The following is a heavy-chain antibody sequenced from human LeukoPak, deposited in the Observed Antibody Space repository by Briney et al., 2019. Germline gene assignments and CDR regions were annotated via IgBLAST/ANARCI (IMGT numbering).Heavy chain of an antibody. CDR3: AKDLPISYGSGSPYYFDY. CDR2: ISGRGGST. V-gene: IGHV3-23*01. J-gene: IGHJ4*02. Sequence: GGSLRLSCAASGFTFSSYAMSWVRQAPGKGLEWVSAISGRGGSTYYAASVKGRFTISRDNSKNTLYLQMNSLRAEDTAVYCCAKDLPISYGSGSPYYFDYWGQGTLVTVSS. CDR1: GFTFSSYA. D-gene: IGHD3-10*01.